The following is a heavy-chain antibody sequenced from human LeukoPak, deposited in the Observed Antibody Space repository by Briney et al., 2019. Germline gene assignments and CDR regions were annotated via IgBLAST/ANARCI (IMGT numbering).Heavy chain of an antibody. V-gene: IGHV4-39*01. CDR3: ARQDLRYSSSWYGAFDI. J-gene: IGHJ3*02. Sequence: PSETLSLTCTVSSGSISASNYYWGWIRQPPGKGLEWIGSIYYSGDTYYNLSLKSRVLISVDTSKNQFSLNLRSVTVADTAVYYCARQDLRYSSSWYGAFDIWGQGTMVTVSA. CDR2: IYYSGDT. CDR1: SGSISASNYY. D-gene: IGHD6-13*01.